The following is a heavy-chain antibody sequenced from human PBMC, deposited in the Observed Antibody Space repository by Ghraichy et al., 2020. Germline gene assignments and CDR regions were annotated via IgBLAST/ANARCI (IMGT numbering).Heavy chain of an antibody. D-gene: IGHD1-1*01. Sequence: SETLSLTCTVSGGSISSSSYYWGWIRQPPGKGLEWIGSIYYSGSTYYNPSLKSRVTISVDTSKNQFSLKLSSVTAADTAVYYCARDMAGELERIKGFDAWGQGTMVTVSS. CDR2: IYYSGST. CDR3: ARDMAGELERIKGFDA. CDR1: GGSISSSSYY. J-gene: IGHJ5*02. V-gene: IGHV4-39*07.